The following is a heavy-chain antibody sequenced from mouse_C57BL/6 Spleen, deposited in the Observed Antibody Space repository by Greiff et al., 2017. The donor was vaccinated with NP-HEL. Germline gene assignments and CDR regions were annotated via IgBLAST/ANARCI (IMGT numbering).Heavy chain of an antibody. V-gene: IGHV1-76*01. CDR3: ARGFYYFDY. CDR1: GYTFTDYY. CDR2: IYPGSGNT. J-gene: IGHJ2*01. Sequence: VQLVESGAELVRPGASVKLSCKASGYTFTDYYINWVKQRSGQGLEWIARIYPGSGNTYYNEKFKGKATLTAEKSSSTAYMQLSSLTSEDSAVYFCARGFYYFDYWGQGTTLTVSS.